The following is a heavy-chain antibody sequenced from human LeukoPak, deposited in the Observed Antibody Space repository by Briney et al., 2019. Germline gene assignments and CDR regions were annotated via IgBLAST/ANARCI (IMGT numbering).Heavy chain of an antibody. D-gene: IGHD6-6*01. V-gene: IGHV3-66*02. CDR1: GFTFSSYA. CDR3: AGVRSSSSVYFYYYMDV. Sequence: GGSLRLSCAASGFTFSSYAMSWVRQAPGKGLEWVSLIYSAGSTSYADSVKGRFTISRDNSKNTLSLQMNSLRAEDTAVYYCAGVRSSSSVYFYYYMDVWGKGTTVTVSS. CDR2: IYSAGST. J-gene: IGHJ6*03.